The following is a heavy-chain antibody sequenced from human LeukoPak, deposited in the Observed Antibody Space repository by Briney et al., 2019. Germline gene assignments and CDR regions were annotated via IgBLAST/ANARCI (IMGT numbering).Heavy chain of an antibody. V-gene: IGHV3-33*06. Sequence: GRSLRLSCAASGFTFSSYGMHWVRQAPGKGLEWVAVIWYDGSNKYYADSVKGRFTISRDNSKNTLYLQMNSLRAEDTAVYYCAKASSGWYGGDWFDPWGQGTLVTVSS. J-gene: IGHJ5*02. CDR2: IWYDGSNK. D-gene: IGHD6-19*01. CDR3: AKASSGWYGGDWFDP. CDR1: GFTFSSYG.